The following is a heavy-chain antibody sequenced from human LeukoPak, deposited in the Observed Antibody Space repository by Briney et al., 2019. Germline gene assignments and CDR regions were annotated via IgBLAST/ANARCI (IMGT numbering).Heavy chain of an antibody. CDR2: ISSSGGHT. CDR3: AKDETYYYDSSGYTWN. CDR1: GFTFSTYA. Sequence: PGGSLRLSCAVSGFTFSTYAMSWVRQAPGKGLESVSTISSSGGHTYYADSVKGRFTISRDNSKNTLYLQMNSLRAEDTAVYYCAKDETYYYDSSGYTWNWGQGTLVTVSS. V-gene: IGHV3-23*01. J-gene: IGHJ4*02. D-gene: IGHD3-22*01.